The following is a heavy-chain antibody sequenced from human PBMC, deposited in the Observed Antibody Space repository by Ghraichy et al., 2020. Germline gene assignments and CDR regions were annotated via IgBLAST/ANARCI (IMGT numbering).Heavy chain of an antibody. CDR3: ARDYVVWGSSRYFDP. CDR1: GGSISTYY. CDR2: IYYSGST. Sequence: SQTLSLTCTVSGGSISTYYWTWIRQAPGKGLEWIGYIYYSGSTTYNPSLESRVTISIDTSKNRFSLRLSSVTAADTAVYYCARDYVVWGSSRYFDPWGQGTLVTVSS. D-gene: IGHD3-10*02. V-gene: IGHV4-59*01. J-gene: IGHJ4*02.